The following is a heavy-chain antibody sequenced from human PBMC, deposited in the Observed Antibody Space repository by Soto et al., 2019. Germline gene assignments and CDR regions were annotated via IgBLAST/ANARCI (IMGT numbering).Heavy chain of an antibody. D-gene: IGHD3-16*02. CDR2: ISPYNGNT. CDR3: ARDQSPNIAGYMDV. CDR1: GYTFTSYG. V-gene: IGHV1-18*01. Sequence: QVQLVQSGAEVKKPGASVKVSCKASGYTFTSYGINWVRQAPGQGLEWMGWISPYNGNTHYAQKLQGRVTMTTDTSTSTAYMELRSLRSDDTAVYYCARDQSPNIAGYMDVWGKGTTVTVSS. J-gene: IGHJ6*03.